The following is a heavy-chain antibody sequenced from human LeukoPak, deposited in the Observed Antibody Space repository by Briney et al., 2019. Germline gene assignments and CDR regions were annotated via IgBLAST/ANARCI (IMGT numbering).Heavy chain of an antibody. CDR3: AQELSSTFVARTDS. J-gene: IGHJ4*02. V-gene: IGHV3-30*18. D-gene: IGHD2/OR15-2a*01. Sequence: GGSLRLSCAASGFTFSSYGMHWVRQAPGKGLEWVALISYDGSNKYYADSVKGRFTISRDNSKNTLYLQMNSLRAEDTAVCHCAQELSSTFVARTDSWGQGTLVTVSS. CDR2: ISYDGSNK. CDR1: GFTFSSYG.